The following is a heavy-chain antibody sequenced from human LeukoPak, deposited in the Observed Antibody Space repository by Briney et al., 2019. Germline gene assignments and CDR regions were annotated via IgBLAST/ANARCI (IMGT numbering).Heavy chain of an antibody. V-gene: IGHV1-46*01. Sequence: ASVKVSCKASGYTFTSYGISWVRQAPGQGLEWMGIINTSGGRTTYAQKFQGRVIVSRDTSTSTVYMELSSLRSEDTAVYYCARDWFITMIVVANQPADYYGMDVWGQGTTVTVSS. CDR3: ARDWFITMIVVANQPADYYGMDV. CDR1: GYTFTSYG. J-gene: IGHJ6*02. D-gene: IGHD3-22*01. CDR2: INTSGGRT.